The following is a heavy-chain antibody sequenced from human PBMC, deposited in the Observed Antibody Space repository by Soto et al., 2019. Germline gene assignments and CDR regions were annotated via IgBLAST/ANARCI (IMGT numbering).Heavy chain of an antibody. CDR1: ADAFNRGGLV. Sequence: HVQLQESGPGLVKPSQTLALTCTVSADAFNRGGLVWSWILQQSGKVLEWIGYISYSGLTSYNPSLQSRLTMSVDTSKIQFSLKLTSVTAADTAVYYCSSLFNYYDSRGDAEYHFDSWGQGTLVTVSS. D-gene: IGHD3-22*01. V-gene: IGHV4-31*03. CDR2: ISYSGLT. CDR3: SSLFNYYDSRGDAEYHFDS. J-gene: IGHJ4*02.